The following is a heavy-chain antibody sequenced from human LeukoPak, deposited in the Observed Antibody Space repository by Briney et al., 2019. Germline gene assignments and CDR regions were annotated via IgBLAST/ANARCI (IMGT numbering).Heavy chain of an antibody. V-gene: IGHV3-30*02. J-gene: IGHJ5*02. CDR3: ASFAALPTDWFDP. CDR2: IKKDGNEK. CDR1: EFTFSSYG. Sequence: GGSLRLSCAASEFTFSSYGMHWVRQAPGKGLEWVASIKKDGNEKYFLESEKGRFTISRDNSKNTLYLQMNSLRAEDTAVYYCASFAALPTDWFDPWGQGTLVTVSS. D-gene: IGHD1-26*01.